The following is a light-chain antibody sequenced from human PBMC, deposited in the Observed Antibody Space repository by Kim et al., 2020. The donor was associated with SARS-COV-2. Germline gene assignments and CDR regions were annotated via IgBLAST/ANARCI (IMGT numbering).Light chain of an antibody. Sequence: GEGAALSCWASRSVGRNLAGYQQKPGQAPRLVIYGASTRATGVPARFSGSGYGTEFTLTISSLQSEDFAVYYCQQYNNWPPLTFGPGTKVDIK. CDR2: GAS. CDR3: QQYNNWPPLT. J-gene: IGKJ3*01. V-gene: IGKV3-15*01. CDR1: RSVGRN.